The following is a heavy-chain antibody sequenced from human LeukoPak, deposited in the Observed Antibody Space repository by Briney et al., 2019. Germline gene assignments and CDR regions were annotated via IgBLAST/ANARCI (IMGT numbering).Heavy chain of an antibody. CDR3: ARFSSGYYDSSGYPRPYYFDY. D-gene: IGHD3-22*01. J-gene: IGHJ4*02. Sequence: GGSLRLSCAASGFTFSSYWMSWVRQAPGKGLEWVANIKQDGREKYYVDSVKGRFTISRDNAKNSLYLQMNSLRAEDTATYYCARFSSGYYDSSGYPRPYYFDYWGQGTLVTVSS. CDR1: GFTFSSYW. V-gene: IGHV3-7*01. CDR2: IKQDGREK.